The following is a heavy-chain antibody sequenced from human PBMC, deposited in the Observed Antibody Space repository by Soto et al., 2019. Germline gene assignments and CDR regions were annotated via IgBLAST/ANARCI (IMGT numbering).Heavy chain of an antibody. CDR1: GGSISSSSYY. CDR2: IYYSGST. V-gene: IGHV4-39*01. J-gene: IGHJ4*02. D-gene: IGHD2-15*01. Sequence: QLQLQESGPGLVKPSETLSLTCTVSGGSISSSSYYWGWIRQPPGKGLEWIWSIYYSGSTYYNPSPKSRVTISVYTSKNQFSLKLSSVTAADTAVYYCARRVGYCSGGSCYGSPRFDYWGQGTLVTVSS. CDR3: ARRVGYCSGGSCYGSPRFDY.